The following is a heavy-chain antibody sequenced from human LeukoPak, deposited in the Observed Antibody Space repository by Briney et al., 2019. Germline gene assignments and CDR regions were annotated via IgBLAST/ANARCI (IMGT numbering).Heavy chain of an antibody. CDR3: ARGSVQLHGMDV. CDR1: GFTFRSYS. Sequence: GGSLRLSCAASGFTFRSYSMNWVRQAPGKGLEWVSSISSSSSYIYYADSVKGRFTISRDNAKNSLYLQMNSLRAEDTAVYYCARGSVQLHGMDVWGQGTTVTVSS. CDR2: ISSSSSYI. V-gene: IGHV3-21*01. J-gene: IGHJ6*02. D-gene: IGHD5-18*01.